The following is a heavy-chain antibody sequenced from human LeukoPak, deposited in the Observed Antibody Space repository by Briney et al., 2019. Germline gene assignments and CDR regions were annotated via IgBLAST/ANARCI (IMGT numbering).Heavy chain of an antibody. Sequence: ASVKVSCKASGYTFTSYYMHWVRQAPGQGLEWMGIINPSSGSTSYAQKFQGRVTMTRDTSTSTVYMELSSLRSEDTAVYYCARVRRYFDWSSPFDYWGQGTLVTVSS. D-gene: IGHD3-9*01. CDR2: INPSSGST. V-gene: IGHV1-46*01. CDR3: ARVRRYFDWSSPFDY. J-gene: IGHJ4*02. CDR1: GYTFTSYY.